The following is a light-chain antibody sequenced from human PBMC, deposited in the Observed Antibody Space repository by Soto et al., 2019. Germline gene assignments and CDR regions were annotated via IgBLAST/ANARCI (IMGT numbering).Light chain of an antibody. CDR3: QKHDSVAFT. J-gene: IGKJ3*01. CDR1: QGISNK. Sequence: DIQMTQSQFSLSASVGDRVTITCRASQGISNKLAWYQQKPGKPPKLLIYIAPTLQSGVPSRFSGSGSGTDFTLTISSLQPEDVATYYCQKHDSVAFTFGPGTKVDIK. V-gene: IGKV1-27*01. CDR2: IAP.